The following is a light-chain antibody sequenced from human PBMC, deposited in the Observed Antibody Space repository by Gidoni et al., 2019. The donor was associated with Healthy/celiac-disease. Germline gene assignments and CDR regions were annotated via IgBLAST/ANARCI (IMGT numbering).Light chain of an antibody. CDR2: EVS. CDR1: SSDVGGYNY. V-gene: IGLV2-14*01. Sequence: QSDLTQPASVSGSPGQSITISCTGTSSDVGGYNYVSWYQQHPVKAPKLIIYEVSNRPSGGSQRFSGSKSGNTASLTISGLQADDEADYYFSSYTSSSTLHYVFGTGTKVTVL. CDR3: SSYTSSSTLHYV. J-gene: IGLJ1*01.